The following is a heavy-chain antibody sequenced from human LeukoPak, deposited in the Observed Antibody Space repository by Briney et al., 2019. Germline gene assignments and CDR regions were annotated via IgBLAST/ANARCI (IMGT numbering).Heavy chain of an antibody. CDR2: INPNSGGT. Sequence: ASVKVSCKASGYTFTGYYIHWVRRAPGQGLEWVVRINPNSGGTDYAQRFQGRVTITRDTSISTAYMELSRLRSDDTAVYYCARDGANKVRGVHYFYMDVWGKGTTVTVSS. CDR1: GYTFTGYY. D-gene: IGHD3-10*01. V-gene: IGHV1-2*06. J-gene: IGHJ6*03. CDR3: ARDGANKVRGVHYFYMDV.